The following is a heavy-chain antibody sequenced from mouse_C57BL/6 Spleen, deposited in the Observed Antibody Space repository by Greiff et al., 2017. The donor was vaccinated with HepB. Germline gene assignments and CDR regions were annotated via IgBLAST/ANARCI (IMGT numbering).Heavy chain of an antibody. Sequence: VQLQQSGPELVKPGASVKIPCKASGYTFTDYNMDWVKQSHGKSLEWIGDINPNNGGTNYNQKFKGKATLTVDKSSSTAYMELRSLTSEDTAVYYCARKRLRGSSPYFDYWGQGTTLTVSS. CDR3: ARKRLRGSSPYFDY. CDR1: GYTFTDYN. V-gene: IGHV1-18*01. D-gene: IGHD1-1*01. J-gene: IGHJ2*01. CDR2: INPNNGGT.